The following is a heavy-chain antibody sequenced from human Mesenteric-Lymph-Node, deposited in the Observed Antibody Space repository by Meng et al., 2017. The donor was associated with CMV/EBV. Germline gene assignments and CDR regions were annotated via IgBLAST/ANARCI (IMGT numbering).Heavy chain of an antibody. CDR1: GFSFSDYY. Sequence: GESLKISCAASGFSFSDYYMSWIRQGPGKGLEWVSYISSSGSTIYYADSVKGRFTISRDNAKNSLYLQMNSLRAEDTAVYYCAREGVVVVPAASIVDPSQHEYYYGMDVWGQGTTVTVSS. CDR3: AREGVVVVPAASIVDPSQHEYYYGMDV. D-gene: IGHD2-2*01. J-gene: IGHJ6*02. CDR2: ISSSGSTI. V-gene: IGHV3-11*04.